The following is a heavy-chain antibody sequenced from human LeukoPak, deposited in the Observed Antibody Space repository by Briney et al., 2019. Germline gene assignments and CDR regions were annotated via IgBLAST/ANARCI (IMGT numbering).Heavy chain of an antibody. CDR1: GASISSGPYY. CDR3: ARLRATLTVVVTLFDS. Sequence: PSETLSLTCTVSGASISSGPYYWGWIRQPPGKGLEWIGRMYYSGSTYYKPSLQSRVTISGDPSKNQFSVKLSSVTAADTAVYYCARLRATLTVVVTLFDSWGQGTLVTVSS. D-gene: IGHD3-22*01. CDR2: MYYSGST. J-gene: IGHJ4*02. V-gene: IGHV4-39*01.